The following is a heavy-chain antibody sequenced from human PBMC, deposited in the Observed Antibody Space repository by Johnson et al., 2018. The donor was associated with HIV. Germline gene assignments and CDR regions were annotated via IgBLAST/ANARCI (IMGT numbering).Heavy chain of an antibody. CDR3: ARDNIELMVGGAFDI. V-gene: IGHV3-48*01. D-gene: IGHD2-8*01. CDR1: GFTFSSYD. J-gene: IGHJ3*02. CDR2: ISSSGSTI. Sequence: VQLVESGGGLVQPGGSLRLSCAASGFTFSSYDMHWVRQTPGKGLEWVSYISSSGSTIYYADSVKGRFTISRDNSKNTLYLQMNSLRAEDTAVYYCARDNIELMVGGAFDIWGQGTMVTVSS.